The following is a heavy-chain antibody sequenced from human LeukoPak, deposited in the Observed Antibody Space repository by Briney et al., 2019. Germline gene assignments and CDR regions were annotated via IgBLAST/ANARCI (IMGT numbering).Heavy chain of an antibody. D-gene: IGHD6-19*01. CDR1: GFTFSSYA. J-gene: IGHJ4*02. Sequence: PGGSLRLSCAASGFTFSSYAMSWVRQAPGKGLEWVSAISGSGGSTYYADSVKGRFTISRDNSKNTLYLQMNSLRAEDTAVYYCAKEHDSEQWLPLYYFDYWGQGTLVTVSS. CDR2: ISGSGGST. V-gene: IGHV3-23*01. CDR3: AKEHDSEQWLPLYYFDY.